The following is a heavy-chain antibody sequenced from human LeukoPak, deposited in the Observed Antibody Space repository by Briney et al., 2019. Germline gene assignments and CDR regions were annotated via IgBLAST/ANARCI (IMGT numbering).Heavy chain of an antibody. CDR2: IYYSGST. D-gene: IGHD3-22*01. V-gene: IGHV4-59*08. Sequence: PSETLSLTCTVSGGSISSYYWSWIRQPPGKGLEWIGYIYYSGSTNYNPSLKSRVTISVDTSKNQFSLKLSSVTAADTAVYYCARVVIVVVITKYNWFDPWGQGTLVTVSS. CDR3: ARVVIVVVITKYNWFDP. CDR1: GGSISSYY. J-gene: IGHJ5*02.